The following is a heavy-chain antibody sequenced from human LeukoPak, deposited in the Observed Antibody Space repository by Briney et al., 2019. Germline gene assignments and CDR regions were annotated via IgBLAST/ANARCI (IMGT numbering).Heavy chain of an antibody. CDR3: ARDPRLLDY. Sequence: GGSLRLSCAASGFTFSSYAMHWVRQAPGKGLEWVAVISYDGSNKYYADSVKGRFTISRDNSKNTLYLQMNSLRAEDTAVYYCARDPRLLDYWGQGTLVTVSS. J-gene: IGHJ4*02. CDR2: ISYDGSNK. V-gene: IGHV3-30-3*01. CDR1: GFTFSSYA. D-gene: IGHD3-3*01.